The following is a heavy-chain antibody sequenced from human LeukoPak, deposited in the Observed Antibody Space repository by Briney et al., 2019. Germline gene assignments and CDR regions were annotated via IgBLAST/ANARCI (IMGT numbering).Heavy chain of an antibody. Sequence: PSETLSLTCAVYGGSFSGYYWSWIRQPPGKGLEWIGEINHSGSTNYNPSLKSRVTISVDTSKYQFSLKLSSVTAADTAVYYCARVGIAARPIDYWGQGTLVTVSS. CDR2: INHSGST. CDR3: ARVGIAARPIDY. CDR1: GGSFSGYY. D-gene: IGHD6-6*01. V-gene: IGHV4-34*01. J-gene: IGHJ4*02.